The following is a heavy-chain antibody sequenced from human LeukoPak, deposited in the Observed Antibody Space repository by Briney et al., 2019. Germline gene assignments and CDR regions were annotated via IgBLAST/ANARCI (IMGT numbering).Heavy chain of an antibody. V-gene: IGHV1-69-2*01. CDR3: ATTSRYYYYYYMDV. CDR1: GYTFTDYY. J-gene: IGHJ6*03. Sequence: ASVKVSCKVSGYTFTDYYMHWVQQAPGKGLEWMGLVDPEDGETIYAEKFQDRVTITADTSTDTAYMELSSLRSEDTAVYYCATTSRYYYYYYMDVWGKGTTVTVSS. CDR2: VDPEDGET.